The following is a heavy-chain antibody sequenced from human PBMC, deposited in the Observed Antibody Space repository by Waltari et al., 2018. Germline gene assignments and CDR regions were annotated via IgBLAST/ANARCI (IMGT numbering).Heavy chain of an antibody. D-gene: IGHD5-12*01. J-gene: IGHJ6*02. Sequence: QVQLVESGGGVVQPGRSLRLSCAASGFTFRSYGMHWVRPAPGKGLEWVAVIWYDGSNKYYADSVKGRFTISRDNSKNTLYLQMNSLRAEDTAVYYCARDRSVDEHYYYGMDVWGQGTTVTVSS. CDR3: ARDRSVDEHYYYGMDV. V-gene: IGHV3-33*01. CDR1: GFTFRSYG. CDR2: IWYDGSNK.